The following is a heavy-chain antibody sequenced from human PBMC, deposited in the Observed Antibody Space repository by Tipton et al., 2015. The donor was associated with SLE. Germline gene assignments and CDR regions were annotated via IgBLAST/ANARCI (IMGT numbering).Heavy chain of an antibody. Sequence: TLSLTCTVSGGSISSYYWSWIRQPAGKGLEWMGRIYTSGSTNYNPSLKSRVTISGDTSKNQFSLKLSSVTAADTAVYYCARGLGSGWYDEYFQHWGQGTLVTVSS. CDR1: GGSISSYY. CDR3: ARGLGSGWYDEYFQH. V-gene: IGHV4-4*07. J-gene: IGHJ1*01. D-gene: IGHD6-19*01. CDR2: IYTSGST.